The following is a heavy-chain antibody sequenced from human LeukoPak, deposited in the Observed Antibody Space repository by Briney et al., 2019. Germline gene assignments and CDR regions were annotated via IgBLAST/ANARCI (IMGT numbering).Heavy chain of an antibody. CDR1: GGSISSYY. D-gene: IGHD2-2*01. CDR2: IYFSGDT. J-gene: IGHJ4*02. Sequence: PSETLSLTCTVSGGSISSYYRSWVRQPPGKGLEWIGYIYFSGDTNYNPSLKRRVTISVDTSNNQFSLKLSSVTAADTAVYYCALGDCSSTSCYVFDYWGQGTLVTVSS. CDR3: ALGDCSSTSCYVFDY. V-gene: IGHV4-59*01.